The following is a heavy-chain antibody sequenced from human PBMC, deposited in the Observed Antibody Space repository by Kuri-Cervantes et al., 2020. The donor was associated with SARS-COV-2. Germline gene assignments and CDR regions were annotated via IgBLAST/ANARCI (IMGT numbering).Heavy chain of an antibody. CDR2: ISSSSSTI. J-gene: IGHJ5*02. V-gene: IGHV3-48*01. CDR1: GFTFSSYS. Sequence: GGSLRLSCAASGFTFSSYSMNWVRQAPGKGLEWVSSISSSSSTIYYADSVKGRFTISRDNAKNSLYLQMNSLRAEDTAVYYCAREVTIFGAVSRGFDPWGQGTLVTVSS. D-gene: IGHD3-3*01. CDR3: AREVTIFGAVSRGFDP.